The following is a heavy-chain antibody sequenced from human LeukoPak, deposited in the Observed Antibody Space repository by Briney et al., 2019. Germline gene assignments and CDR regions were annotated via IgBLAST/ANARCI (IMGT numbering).Heavy chain of an antibody. Sequence: SETLSLTCAVYGGSFSGYYWGCIRQPPGKGLEWIGSIYYSGSTYYNPSLKSRVTISVDTSKNQFSLKLSSVTTADTAVYYCARRGVITDFDYWGQGTLVTVSS. CDR3: ARRGVITDFDY. V-gene: IGHV4-34*01. D-gene: IGHD3-10*01. CDR2: IYYSGST. CDR1: GGSFSGYY. J-gene: IGHJ4*02.